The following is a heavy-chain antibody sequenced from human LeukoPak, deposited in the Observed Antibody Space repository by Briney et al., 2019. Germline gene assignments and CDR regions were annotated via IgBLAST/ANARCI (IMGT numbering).Heavy chain of an antibody. D-gene: IGHD2-2*03. CDR2: IYPGDSDT. V-gene: IGHV5-51*01. J-gene: IGHJ6*04. CDR3: ARFGYCSSTSCYPTMDV. CDR1: GCSFTSYW. Sequence: GESLKISWKGSGCSFTSYWIGGVRQLPGKGLEWMGIIYPGDSDTRYSPSFQGQVTISADKSISTAYLQWSSLKASDTAMYYCARFGYCSSTSCYPTMDVWGKGTTVTVSS.